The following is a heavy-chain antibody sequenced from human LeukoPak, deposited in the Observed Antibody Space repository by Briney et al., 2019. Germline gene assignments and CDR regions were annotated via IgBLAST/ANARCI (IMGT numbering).Heavy chain of an antibody. CDR1: GYPFTSYY. J-gene: IGHJ5*02. CDR3: ARDGLSYTNPNNWFDP. V-gene: IGHV1-18*01. CDR2: ISAYNGDT. Sequence: GASVKVSCKASGYPFTSYYINWVRQAPGQGLEWMGWISAYNGDTNYAQNLQGRVTMTTDTSTDTAYMELRSLRSDDTAVYYCARDGLSYTNPNNWFDPWGQGTLVIVSS. D-gene: IGHD2-2*02.